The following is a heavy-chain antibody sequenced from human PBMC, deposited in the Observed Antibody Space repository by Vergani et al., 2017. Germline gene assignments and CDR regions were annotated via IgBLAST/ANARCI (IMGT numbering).Heavy chain of an antibody. Sequence: EVQLVQSGAEVKKPGESVKISCQISGYSFTNYWIGWVRQMPGKGLEWMGIIHPADSDTRYSPSIQGQVTISVDKSISTAYLQRSSLRASDSAMYYCARLXGRDSSGSKYFDYWGQGTLVTVSS. D-gene: IGHD3-22*01. J-gene: IGHJ4*02. CDR3: ARLXGRDSSGSKYFDY. CDR1: GYSFTNYW. V-gene: IGHV5-51*01. CDR2: IHPADSDT.